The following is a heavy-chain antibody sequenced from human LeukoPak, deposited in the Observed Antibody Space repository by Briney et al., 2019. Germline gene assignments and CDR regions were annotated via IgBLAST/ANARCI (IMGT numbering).Heavy chain of an antibody. D-gene: IGHD3-3*01. CDR3: ARAYDFWRGYFDY. J-gene: IGHJ4*02. Sequence: SGGSPRLSCAASGFTVSRNYMSWVRQAPGKGLEWVSVLYSDGSTYHADSVKGRFTISRDNSKNTLYLQMNSLRAEDTAVYYCARAYDFWRGYFDYWGQGTLVTVSS. V-gene: IGHV3-53*01. CDR2: LYSDGST. CDR1: GFTVSRNY.